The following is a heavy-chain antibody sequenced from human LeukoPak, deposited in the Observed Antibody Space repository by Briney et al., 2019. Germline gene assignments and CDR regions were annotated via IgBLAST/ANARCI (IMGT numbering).Heavy chain of an antibody. D-gene: IGHD4-23*01. Sequence: GGSLRLSCAASGFTFGGYGMHWVRQAPGKGLVWVSRINSDASSTTYADSVKGRFTISRDTARNTLYLQMNSLRAEDTAVYYCYGANTEHWGQGTLVTVSS. J-gene: IGHJ1*01. V-gene: IGHV3-74*01. CDR3: YGANTEH. CDR1: GFTFGGYG. CDR2: INSDASST.